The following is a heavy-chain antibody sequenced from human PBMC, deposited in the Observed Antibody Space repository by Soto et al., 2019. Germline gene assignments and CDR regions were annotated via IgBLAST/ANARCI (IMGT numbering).Heavy chain of an antibody. CDR1: GGAISSYY. Sequence: SETLSLTCTVSGGAISSYYWSWIRQPPGKGLEWIGYMYYSGSTKYNPSLKSRVTISIDTSKIQFSLKLSSVTAADTAVYYCARDTLSRFGSGYYIGGNYYYGMDVWGQGTTVTVSS. V-gene: IGHV4-59*01. D-gene: IGHD3-3*01. J-gene: IGHJ6*02. CDR2: MYYSGST. CDR3: ARDTLSRFGSGYYIGGNYYYGMDV.